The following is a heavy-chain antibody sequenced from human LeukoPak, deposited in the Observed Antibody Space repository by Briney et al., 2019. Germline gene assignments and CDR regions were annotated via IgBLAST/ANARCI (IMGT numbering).Heavy chain of an antibody. J-gene: IGHJ6*02. Sequence: GRSLRLSCAASGFTFSSYAMRWVRQAPGKGLEWVAVISYDGSNKYYADSVKGRFTISRDNSKNTLYLQMNSLRAEDTAVYYCARDGGKTVTTFWNYYYYGMDVWGQGTTVTVSS. D-gene: IGHD4-17*01. CDR1: GFTFSSYA. V-gene: IGHV3-30*04. CDR2: ISYDGSNK. CDR3: ARDGGKTVTTFWNYYYYGMDV.